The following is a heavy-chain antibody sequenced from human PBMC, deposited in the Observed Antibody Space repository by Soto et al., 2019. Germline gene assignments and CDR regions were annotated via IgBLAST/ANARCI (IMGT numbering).Heavy chain of an antibody. Sequence: PSVKVSCKASGYTFTSYTMHWVRQAPGQRLEWMGWINAGNGNTKYSQKFQGRVTISRDTSASTVYMELSSLRSEDTAVYYCARARRGGYDGEFDYWGQGTLVTVS. J-gene: IGHJ4*02. D-gene: IGHD5-12*01. CDR2: INAGNGNT. CDR3: ARARRGGYDGEFDY. V-gene: IGHV1-3*01. CDR1: GYTFTSYT.